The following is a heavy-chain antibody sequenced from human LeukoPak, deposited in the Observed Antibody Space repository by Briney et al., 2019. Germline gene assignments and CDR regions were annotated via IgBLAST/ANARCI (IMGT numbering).Heavy chain of an antibody. J-gene: IGHJ4*02. CDR1: GDSISSTSYY. Sequence: SETLSLTCTVSGDSISSTSYYWGWIRQPPGKGLEWIGSMYYSGSTYCNPSLKSRVTISVDTSKNQLSLKLSSVTAADTATYYCARSVYSTNADSWGKGTLVTVSS. D-gene: IGHD6-13*01. CDR3: ARSVYSTNADS. CDR2: MYYSGST. V-gene: IGHV4-39*01.